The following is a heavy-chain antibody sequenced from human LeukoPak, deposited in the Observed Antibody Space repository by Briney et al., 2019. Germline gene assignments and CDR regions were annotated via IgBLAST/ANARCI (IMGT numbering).Heavy chain of an antibody. CDR2: IYYSGST. V-gene: IGHV4-59*01. CDR3: ARSRIAVTGSYYFDY. Sequence: SETLSLTCTVSGGSISSYYWSWIRQPPGKGLEWIGYIYYSGSTNYNPSLKSRVTISVDTSKNQFSPKLSSVTAADTAVYYCARSRIAVTGSYYFDYWGQGTLVTVSS. J-gene: IGHJ4*02. D-gene: IGHD6-19*01. CDR1: GGSISSYY.